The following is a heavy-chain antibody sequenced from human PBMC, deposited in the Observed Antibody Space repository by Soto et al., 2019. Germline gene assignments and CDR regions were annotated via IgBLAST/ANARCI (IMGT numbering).Heavy chain of an antibody. CDR1: GGTFSSYA. V-gene: IGHV1-69*01. Sequence: QVQLVQSGAEVKKPGSSVKVSCKASGGTFSSYAISWVRQAPGQGLEWMGGIIPIFGTANYAQKFQGRVTITAHESTSTAYMELSSLRSEDTAVYYCARREYYDSSGYFAYYYYYGMDVWGQGTTVTVSS. CDR2: IIPIFGTA. J-gene: IGHJ6*02. D-gene: IGHD3-22*01. CDR3: ARREYYDSSGYFAYYYYYGMDV.